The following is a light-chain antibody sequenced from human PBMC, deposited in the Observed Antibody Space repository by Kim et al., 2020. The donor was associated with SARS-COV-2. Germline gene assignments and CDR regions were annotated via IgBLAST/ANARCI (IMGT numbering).Light chain of an antibody. CDR2: QDS. J-gene: IGLJ2*01. CDR3: QAWDSSTRV. V-gene: IGLV3-1*01. CDR1: KLGDKY. Sequence: SYELTQPPSVSASPGQTASITCSGDKLGDKYACWYQQKPGQSPVLVIYQDSKRPSGIPERFSGSNSGNTATLTISGTQAMDEADYYCQAWDSSTRVFGGGTQLTVL.